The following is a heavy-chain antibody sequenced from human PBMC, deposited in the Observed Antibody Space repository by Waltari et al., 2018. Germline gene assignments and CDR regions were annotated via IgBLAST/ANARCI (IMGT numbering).Heavy chain of an antibody. V-gene: IGHV1-3*01. Sequence: QVQLVQSGAEVKKPGASVKVSCKASGYTFTSYAMHWVRQAPGQRLEWMGWINACNGNTKYSQKFQGRVTITRDTSASTAYMELSSLRSEDTAVYYCARGGRDQLLSWPYDYWGQGTLVTVSS. CDR3: ARGGRDQLLSWPYDY. J-gene: IGHJ4*02. CDR1: GYTFTSYA. D-gene: IGHD2-2*01. CDR2: INACNGNT.